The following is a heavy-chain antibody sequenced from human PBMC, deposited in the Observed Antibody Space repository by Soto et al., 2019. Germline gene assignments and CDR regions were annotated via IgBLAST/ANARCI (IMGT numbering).Heavy chain of an antibody. D-gene: IGHD2-8*01. CDR3: VKKIAGTTTNGAYWYFDL. V-gene: IGHV3-23*01. CDR2: ITGGGDYT. CDR1: GFTFGDFA. J-gene: IGHJ2*01. Sequence: EVQLLESGGDLVQPGGSLRLSCAASGFTFGDFAMNWVRQAPGKGLEWVSGITGGGDYTFYADSVKGRFTISRVQSKNTVYLQMNSLRVEDTALYYCVKKIAGTTTNGAYWYFDLWGRGTLVTVSS.